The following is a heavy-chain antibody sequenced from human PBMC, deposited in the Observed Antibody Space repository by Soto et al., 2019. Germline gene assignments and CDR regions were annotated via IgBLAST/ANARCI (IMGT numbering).Heavy chain of an antibody. CDR2: ISSSSSTI. D-gene: IGHD4-17*01. J-gene: IGHJ4*02. V-gene: IGHV3-48*02. CDR3: ARDLGYGDPTWPYFDY. CDR1: GFTFSSYN. Sequence: TASGFTFSSYNMNWVRQAPGKGLELVSYISSSSSTIYYADSVKGRFTISRDNAKNSLYLQMNSLRDEDTAVYYCARDLGYGDPTWPYFDYWGQGTLVTVSS.